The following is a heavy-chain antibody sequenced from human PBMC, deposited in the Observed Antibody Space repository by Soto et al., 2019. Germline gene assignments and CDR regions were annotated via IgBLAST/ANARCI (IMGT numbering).Heavy chain of an antibody. CDR2: VNNDGTDT. CDR3: AIGGMHPALHV. CDR1: GFTFSNYW. D-gene: IGHD3-10*01. V-gene: IGHV3-74*01. Sequence: EVQLVESGGGLVQPGGSLRLSCVASGFTFSNYWMYWVRQAPGNGLVWVSRVNNDGTDTTHADSVKGRFTISRDNAENTLYLQMNSLRAEYTAVYYCAIGGMHPALHVWGQGATVTVSS. J-gene: IGHJ6*02.